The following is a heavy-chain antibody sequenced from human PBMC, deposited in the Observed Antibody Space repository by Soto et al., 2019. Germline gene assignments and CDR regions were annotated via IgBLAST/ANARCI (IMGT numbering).Heavy chain of an antibody. Sequence: SETLSLTCAVYGGSFSGYYWSWIRQPPGKGLEWIGEINHSGSTNYNPSLKSRVTISVDTSKNQFSLKLSSVTAADTAVYYCARGPGDCSSTSCYIPFVSQKGPFDYWGQGTLVTVSS. CDR2: INHSGST. D-gene: IGHD2-2*02. J-gene: IGHJ4*02. CDR3: ARGPGDCSSTSCYIPFVSQKGPFDY. V-gene: IGHV4-34*01. CDR1: GGSFSGYY.